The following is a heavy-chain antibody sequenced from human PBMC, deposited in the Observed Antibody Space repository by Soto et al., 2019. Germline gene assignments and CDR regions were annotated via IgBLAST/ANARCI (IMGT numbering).Heavy chain of an antibody. CDR1: GFTFSSYD. CDR3: ARGKYSSGWYIWDY. D-gene: IGHD6-19*01. Sequence: EVQLVESGGGLVQPGGSLRLSCAASGFTFSSYDMHWVRQATGKGLEWVSAIGTAGDTYYPGSVKGRFTISRENAKNSLYLQMNSLRAGDTAVYYCARGKYSSGWYIWDYWGQGTLVTVSS. CDR2: IGTAGDT. J-gene: IGHJ4*02. V-gene: IGHV3-13*01.